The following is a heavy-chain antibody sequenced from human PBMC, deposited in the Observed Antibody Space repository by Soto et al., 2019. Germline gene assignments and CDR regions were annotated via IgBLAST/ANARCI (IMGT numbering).Heavy chain of an antibody. V-gene: IGHV1-18*04. J-gene: IGHJ5*02. D-gene: IGHD2-15*01. CDR1: GYTFTSHG. CDR2: ISAYNGNT. CDR3: ARRYCSGGSCNRLDP. Sequence: ASVKVSCKASGYTFTSHGISWVRQAPGQGLEWMGWISAYNGNTNYAQKLQGRVTMTTDTSTSTAYMELRSLRSDDTAVYYCARRYCSGGSCNRLDPWGQGTLVTVSS.